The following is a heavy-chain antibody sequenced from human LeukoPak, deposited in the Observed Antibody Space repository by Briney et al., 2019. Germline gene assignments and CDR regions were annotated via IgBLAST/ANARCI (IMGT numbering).Heavy chain of an antibody. D-gene: IGHD3-10*01. CDR2: IRSKAYGGTT. Sequence: GGSLTLSCTASGFTFGDYGMSWVRQAPGRGLEWVGFIRSKAYGGTTEYAASVKGRFTISRDDSKSIAYLQMNRLKTEDTAVYFCTGSFGELSFFDYWGQGTLVTVSS. CDR1: GFTFGDYG. V-gene: IGHV3-49*04. CDR3: TGSFGELSFFDY. J-gene: IGHJ4*02.